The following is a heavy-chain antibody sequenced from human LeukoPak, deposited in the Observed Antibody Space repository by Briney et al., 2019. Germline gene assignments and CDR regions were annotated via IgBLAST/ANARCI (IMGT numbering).Heavy chain of an antibody. CDR1: GFTFSSYE. V-gene: IGHV3-48*03. D-gene: IGHD2-15*01. CDR2: ISSSGSTI. Sequence: PGGSLRLSCAASGFTFSSYEMNWVRQAPGKGLEWVSYISSSGSTIYYADSVKGRFTISRDNAKNSLSLQMNSLRAEDTAVTDCARGSHGSSQDAFDIWGQGTMVTVSS. J-gene: IGHJ3*02. CDR3: ARGSHGSSQDAFDI.